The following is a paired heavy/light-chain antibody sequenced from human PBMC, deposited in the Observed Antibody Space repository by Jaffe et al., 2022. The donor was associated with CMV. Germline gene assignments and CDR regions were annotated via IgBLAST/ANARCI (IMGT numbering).Light chain of an antibody. Sequence: EIVLTQSPATLSVSPGERVTLSCRASQTVGSNLAWYQQHPGQAPRLLIYGVSTRPTGIPVTFSGSGSGTEFTLTISSLQSEDFAVYYCQQYNKWPITFGQGTRLEIK. CDR2: GVS. J-gene: IGKJ5*01. V-gene: IGKV3-15*01. CDR3: QQYNKWPIT. CDR1: QTVGSN.
Heavy chain of an antibody. D-gene: IGHD6-19*01. Sequence: QVQLVESGGGVVQPGRSLTLSCAASGFTLSNHGMHWVRQAPGRGPEWLTMLSHDGSEEYYKDSVKGRFTISRDNSKNTLYLQMTSLRPEDTAVYYCAKDFGSSGWYNWFDRWGQGTLVIVSS. CDR2: LSHDGSEE. CDR1: GFTLSNHG. V-gene: IGHV3-30*18. CDR3: AKDFGSSGWYNWFDR. J-gene: IGHJ5*02.